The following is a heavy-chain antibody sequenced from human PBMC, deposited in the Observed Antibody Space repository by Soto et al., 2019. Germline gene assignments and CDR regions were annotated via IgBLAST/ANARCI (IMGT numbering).Heavy chain of an antibody. CDR3: ATDAMDQNDYYYYYGMDV. Sequence: SETLSLTCTVSGGSISVYYWSWIRQPPGKGLEWIGYIYYSGGANYSPSLKSRVTISVDTSKNQFSLKLTSVTAADTAVYYCATDAMDQNDYYYYYGMDVWGQGTTVTVSS. CDR2: IYYSGGA. V-gene: IGHV4-59*08. J-gene: IGHJ6*02. CDR1: GGSISVYY.